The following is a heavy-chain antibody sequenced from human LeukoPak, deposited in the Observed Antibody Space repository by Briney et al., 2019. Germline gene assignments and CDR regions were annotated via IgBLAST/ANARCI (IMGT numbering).Heavy chain of an antibody. V-gene: IGHV4-59*01. Sequence: PSETLSPTCTVSGGSISSYYWSWIRQPPGKGLEWIGYIYYSGSTNYNPSLKSRVTISVDTSKNQFSLKLSSVTAADTAVYYCARAPFYGPRLDYWGQGTLVTVSS. D-gene: IGHD3-16*01. CDR3: ARAPFYGPRLDY. CDR1: GGSISSYY. CDR2: IYYSGST. J-gene: IGHJ4*02.